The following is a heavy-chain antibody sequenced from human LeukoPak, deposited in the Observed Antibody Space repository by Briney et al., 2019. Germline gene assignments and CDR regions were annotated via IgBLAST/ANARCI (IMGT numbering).Heavy chain of an antibody. J-gene: IGHJ3*02. CDR3: ARDIGFGQLPHDAFDM. CDR2: ISSASTYI. V-gene: IGHV3-21*01. CDR1: GFTFINYN. Sequence: GGSLRLSCVASGFTFINYNMHWVRQAPGKGLEWLSSISSASTYIYYADSVKGRFIISRDNAKKSLYLQVNSLRAEDTAVYYCARDIGFGQLPHDAFDMWGQGAMVTVSS. D-gene: IGHD2-2*01.